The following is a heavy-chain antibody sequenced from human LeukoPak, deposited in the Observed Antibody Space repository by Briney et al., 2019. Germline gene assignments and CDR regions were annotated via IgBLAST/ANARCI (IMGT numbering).Heavy chain of an antibody. CDR1: GYTFSTYD. V-gene: IGHV1-8*01. Sequence: ASVTVSCTASGYTFSTYDVTWVRQAPGQGLEWMGWVNPNSGNTGYAQKFRGRVTMTSDSSISSAYMELCSLTSEDTAVYYCARGVRNQLLSEYWGQGTLITVSS. J-gene: IGHJ4*02. D-gene: IGHD2-2*01. CDR2: VNPNSGNT. CDR3: ARGVRNQLLSEY.